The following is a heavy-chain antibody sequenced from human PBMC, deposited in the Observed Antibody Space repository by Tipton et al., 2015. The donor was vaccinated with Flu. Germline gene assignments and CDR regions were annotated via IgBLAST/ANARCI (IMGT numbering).Heavy chain of an antibody. CDR3: ARDGYCIDGTCYEAGGMDL. D-gene: IGHD2-15*01. V-gene: IGHV3-48*03. J-gene: IGHJ6*02. CDR1: EFTFNNYE. Sequence: SLRLSCEASEFTFNNYEMIWVRQPPGKGLEWVSYISTTGRYVNYADSVKGRFTISRDNAKNSLYLQMNSLRAEDTAAYYCARDGYCIDGTCYEAGGMDLWGQGTTVTVSS. CDR2: ISTTGRYV.